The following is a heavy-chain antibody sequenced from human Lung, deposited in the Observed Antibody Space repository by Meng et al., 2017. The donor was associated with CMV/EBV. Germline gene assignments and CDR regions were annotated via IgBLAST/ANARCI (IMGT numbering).Heavy chain of an antibody. D-gene: IGHD3-16*01. Sequence: GYPVTSHPIHWVRQAPGQGLEWMGVINPPSGSISVAQKCQGRANMTRDTSTSTVYMELISLGFDDTAVYYCARDPWGTTPQWNWFDPWGQGTLVTVSS. V-gene: IGHV1-46*01. CDR2: INPPSGSI. CDR1: GYPVTSHP. CDR3: ARDPWGTTPQWNWFDP. J-gene: IGHJ5*02.